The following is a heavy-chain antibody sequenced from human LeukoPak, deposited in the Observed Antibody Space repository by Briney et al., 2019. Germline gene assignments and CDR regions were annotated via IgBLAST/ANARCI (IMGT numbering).Heavy chain of an antibody. V-gene: IGHV1-69*04. J-gene: IGHJ3*02. CDR1: GGTFSGYA. Sequence: SVKASCKASGGTFSGYAISWVRQAPGQGLEWMGRIIPILGIANYAQKFQGRVTITADKSTSTAYMELSSLRSEDTAVYYCARLYGGNSWGAFDIWGQGTMVTVSS. CDR3: ARLYGGNSWGAFDI. D-gene: IGHD4-23*01. CDR2: IIPILGIA.